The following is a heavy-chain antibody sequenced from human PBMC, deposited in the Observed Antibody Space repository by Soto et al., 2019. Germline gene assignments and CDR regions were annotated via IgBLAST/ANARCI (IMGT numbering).Heavy chain of an antibody. CDR2: FDPEDGET. CDR1: GYTLTELS. CDR3: ARGGYYDSSGGQRAFDI. J-gene: IGHJ3*02. V-gene: IGHV1-24*01. D-gene: IGHD3-22*01. Sequence: ASVKVSCKVSGYTLTELSMHWVRQAPGKGLEWMGGFDPEDGETIYAQKFQGRVTMTEDTSTDTAYMELSSLRSEDTAVYYCARGGYYDSSGGQRAFDIWGQGTMVTVSS.